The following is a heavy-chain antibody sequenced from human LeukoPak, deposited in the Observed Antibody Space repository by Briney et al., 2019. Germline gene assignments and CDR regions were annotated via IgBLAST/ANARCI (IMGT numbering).Heavy chain of an antibody. CDR3: ARVVGVGASITH. Sequence: PGGSLRLSCAASGFTFSSYSMNWVRQAPGKGLEWVSYISSSSSTIYYADSVKGRFTVSRDNAKNSLYLQMNSLRAEDTAVYYCARVVGVGASITHWGQGTLVTVSS. J-gene: IGHJ4*02. CDR2: ISSSSSTI. D-gene: IGHD1-26*01. V-gene: IGHV3-48*04. CDR1: GFTFSSYS.